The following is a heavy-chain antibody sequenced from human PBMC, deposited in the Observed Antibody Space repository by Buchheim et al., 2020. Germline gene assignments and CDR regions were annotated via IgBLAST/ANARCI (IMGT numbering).Heavy chain of an antibody. J-gene: IGHJ1*01. V-gene: IGHV3-48*03. Sequence: EVFLVESGGHLVQPGGSLRLSCAASGFPFGGYEMNWVRQAPGKGLECIAYISASGGRTYYVDSVRGRFTISRDNAKHSLYLQMSSLRVEDTAVYYCATDPHYPSGSYWGRGTL. CDR2: ISASGGRT. CDR3: ATDPHYPSGSY. D-gene: IGHD3-10*01. CDR1: GFPFGGYE.